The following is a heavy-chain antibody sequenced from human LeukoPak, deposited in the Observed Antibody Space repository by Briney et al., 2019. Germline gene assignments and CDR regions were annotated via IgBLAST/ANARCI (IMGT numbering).Heavy chain of an antibody. CDR3: ARGGLPGGFDY. Sequence: GGSLRLSCAASGFAVSRSWMTRVRQAPGKGLEWVANINQDGREIDYVDSVRGRFTISRDNAENSLCLQMNSLRAEDTAVYYCARGGLPGGFDYWGQGTLVTVSS. D-gene: IGHD4-23*01. J-gene: IGHJ4*02. V-gene: IGHV3-7*03. CDR1: GFAVSRSW. CDR2: INQDGREI.